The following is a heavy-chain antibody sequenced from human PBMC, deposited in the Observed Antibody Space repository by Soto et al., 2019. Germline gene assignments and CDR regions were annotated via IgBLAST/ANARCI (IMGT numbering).Heavy chain of an antibody. D-gene: IGHD3-16*01. Sequence: QVQLQQWGAGLLKPSETLSLTCAVYGGSFSGYYWSWIRQPPGQGLEWIGEINHSGSTNYNRSLKNRVTIAVDTAKNRFSVKLSCVTAADTAIYYCASGGGMDEFYYDYDKYLACQGSTVIV. CDR3: ASGGGMDEFYYDYDKYL. CDR2: INHSGST. V-gene: IGHV4-34*01. CDR1: GGSFSGYY. J-gene: IGHJ6*02.